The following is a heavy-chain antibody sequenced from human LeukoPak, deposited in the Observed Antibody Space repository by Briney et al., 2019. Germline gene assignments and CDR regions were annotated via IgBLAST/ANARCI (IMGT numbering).Heavy chain of an antibody. CDR2: IYSEGST. V-gene: IGHV3-53*01. J-gene: IGHJ4*02. D-gene: IGHD6-19*01. CDR3: ARDVYSSGWYGGFDL. Sequence: GGSLRLSCAASGLTVRTTYMIWVRQTPGKGLEWVSVIYSEGSTYYADSVKGRFTMSKDNSKSTVYIQMNSLRVEDTAVYYCARDVYSSGWYGGFDLWGQGTLVTVSS. CDR1: GLTVRTTY.